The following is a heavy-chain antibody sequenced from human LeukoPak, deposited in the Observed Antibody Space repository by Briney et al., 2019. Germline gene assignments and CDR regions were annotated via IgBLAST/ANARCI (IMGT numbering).Heavy chain of an antibody. CDR1: GFTFDDYA. V-gene: IGHV3-43*02. Sequence: GGSLRLSCAASGFTFDDYAMHWVRQSPGKGLEWVSLISGDGGSTYYADSVKGRFTISRDNSKNSLYLQMNSLRTEDTALYYCAKGSPDYYYYLDVGGKGTTVTVSS. J-gene: IGHJ6*03. CDR2: ISGDGGST. CDR3: AKGSPDYYYYLDV.